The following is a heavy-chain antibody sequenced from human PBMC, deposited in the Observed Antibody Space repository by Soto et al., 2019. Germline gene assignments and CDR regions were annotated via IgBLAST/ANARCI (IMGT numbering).Heavy chain of an antibody. CDR1: GYTFTSYG. D-gene: IGHD2-2*01. J-gene: IGHJ6*02. CDR2: ISAYNGNT. V-gene: IGHV1-18*01. CDR3: ARGAVVVVPAAVRYYYYYGMDV. Sequence: ASVKVSCKASGYTFTSYGISWVRQPPGQGLEWMGWISAYNGNTNYAQKLQGRVTMTTDTSTSTAYMELGSLRSDDTAVYYCARGAVVVVPAAVRYYYYYGMDVWGQGTTVTVSS.